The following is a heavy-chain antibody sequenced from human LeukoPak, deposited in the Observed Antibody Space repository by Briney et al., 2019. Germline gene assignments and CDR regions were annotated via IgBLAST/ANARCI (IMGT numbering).Heavy chain of an antibody. J-gene: IGHJ4*02. CDR2: IWSDSTNK. CDR1: GFTFSTYA. CDR3: ARDRLTTVTTFHFDY. Sequence: GRSLRLSCAASGFTFSTYAMHWVRQAPGKGLEWVAVIWSDSTNKYYADSVRGRFTISRDNSKSTLYLQMSSLRAEDTAMYHCARDRLTTVTTFHFDYWGQGTLVTVSS. D-gene: IGHD4-17*01. V-gene: IGHV3-33*01.